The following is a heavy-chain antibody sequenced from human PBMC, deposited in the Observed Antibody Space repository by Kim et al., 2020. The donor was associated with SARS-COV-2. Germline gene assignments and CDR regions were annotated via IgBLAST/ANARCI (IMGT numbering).Heavy chain of an antibody. CDR3: ARDGRGYYYDSSGYYY. V-gene: IGHV3-30*04. D-gene: IGHD3-22*01. CDR2: ISYDGSNK. J-gene: IGHJ6*01. Sequence: GGSLRLSCAASGFTFSSYAMHWVRQAPGKGLEWVAVISYDGSNKYYADSVKGRFTISRDNSMNTLYLQMNSLRAEDTAVYYCARDGRGYYYDSSGYYY. CDR1: GFTFSSYA.